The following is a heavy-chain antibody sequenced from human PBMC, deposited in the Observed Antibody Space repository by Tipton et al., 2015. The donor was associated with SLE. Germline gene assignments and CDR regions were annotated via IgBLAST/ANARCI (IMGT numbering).Heavy chain of an antibody. CDR1: GGSISSYY. CDR3: AGSSGWYYFDY. Sequence: LRLSCTVSGGSISSYYWSWIRQPPGKGLEWIGYIYYSGSTNYNPSLKSRVTISVDTSKNQFSLKLTSVTAADTAVYYCAGSSGWYYFDYWGQGTLVTVSS. V-gene: IGHV4-59*01. D-gene: IGHD6-19*01. J-gene: IGHJ4*02. CDR2: IYYSGST.